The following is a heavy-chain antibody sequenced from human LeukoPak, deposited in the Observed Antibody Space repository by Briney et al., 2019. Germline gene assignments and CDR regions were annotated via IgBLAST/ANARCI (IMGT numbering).Heavy chain of an antibody. CDR3: ARVGFTTSWSNFDY. V-gene: IGHV1-2*06. Sequence: ASVKVSCKAGGYNFPAYFVHWVRQAPGQGLEWMGRISPNGGDTNYAQKFQGRVTMASDTSISTAYMELSSLISDDTAVYYCARVGFTTSWSNFDYWGQGTLVTVSS. CDR2: ISPNGGDT. CDR1: GYNFPAYF. D-gene: IGHD2-2*01. J-gene: IGHJ4*02.